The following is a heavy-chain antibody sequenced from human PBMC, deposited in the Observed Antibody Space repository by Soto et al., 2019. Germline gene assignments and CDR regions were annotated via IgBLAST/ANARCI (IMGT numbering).Heavy chain of an antibody. CDR1: GFSLSTSGVS. D-gene: IGHD3-10*01. CDR3: AHRHASGSYCFGF. CDR2: IYWDDSK. Sequence: QVTLEESGPTLVAPTQTLTLTCTFSGFSLSTSGVSVAWIRQPPGKALEWLALIYWDDSKRYSPSLKSRLTITMDTSKNQVVLTMTNMDSVYRATCYSAHRHASGSYCFGFWGHGALVTVSP. J-gene: IGHJ4*01. V-gene: IGHV2-5*02.